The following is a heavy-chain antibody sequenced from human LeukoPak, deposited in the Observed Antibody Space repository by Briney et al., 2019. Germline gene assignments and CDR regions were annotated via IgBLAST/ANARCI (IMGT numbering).Heavy chain of an antibody. Sequence: PSETLPLTCAVYGGPFSGYYWSWIRQPPGKGLEWIGEINHSGSTNYNPSLKSRVTISVDTSKNQFSLKLSSVTAADTAVYYCATAAADDAFDIWGQGTMVTVSS. CDR3: ATAAADDAFDI. V-gene: IGHV4-34*01. J-gene: IGHJ3*02. D-gene: IGHD6-25*01. CDR1: GGPFSGYY. CDR2: INHSGST.